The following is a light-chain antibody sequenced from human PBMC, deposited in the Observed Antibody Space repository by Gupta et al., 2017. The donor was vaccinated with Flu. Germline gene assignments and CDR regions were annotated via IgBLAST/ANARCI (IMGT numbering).Light chain of an antibody. Sequence: TQVTQSPASLSGGLGDRVSITCQASQDIKTYLNWYQQKPGKAPKLLIYDASILEIGVPSRFSGSGSGRRFTLTINGLQPEEVATYFCQQDYFLPHTFGQGTKLAIK. CDR3: QQDYFLPHT. CDR1: QDIKTY. V-gene: IGKV1-33*01. CDR2: DAS. J-gene: IGKJ2*01.